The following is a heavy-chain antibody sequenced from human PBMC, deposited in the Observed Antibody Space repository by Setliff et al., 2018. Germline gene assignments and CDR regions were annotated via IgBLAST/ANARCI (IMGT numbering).Heavy chain of an antibody. CDR2: MYSSGST. CDR3: ASHPRVTIFGVVAFDY. D-gene: IGHD3-3*01. Sequence: PSETLSLTCTVSGGPINSDRYYWGWIRQPPGKGLEWIGSMYSSGSTYYNPSLKSRVTISVDTSQNRFSLKLSSVTAADTAAYYCASHPRVTIFGVVAFDYWGQGILVTVSS. J-gene: IGHJ4*02. V-gene: IGHV4-39*01. CDR1: GGPINSDRYY.